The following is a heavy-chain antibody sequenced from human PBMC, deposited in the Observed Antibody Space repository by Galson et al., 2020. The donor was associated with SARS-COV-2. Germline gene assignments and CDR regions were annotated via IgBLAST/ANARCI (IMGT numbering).Heavy chain of an antibody. D-gene: IGHD2-21*01. CDR2: MSHNGIS. CDR1: GGSFSGYS. J-gene: IGHJ6*02. V-gene: IGHV4-34*01. CDR3: ARGVPVVVSPDPIRSGCTMDV. Sequence: SETLSLTCAVYGGSFSGYSWGWIQQPPGKGLEWIGEMSHNGISNYNPSLKSRVTISVDTSNNHFSLSLRSVTVADTAVYFCARGVPVVVSPDPIRSGCTMDVWGQGTTVTVSS.